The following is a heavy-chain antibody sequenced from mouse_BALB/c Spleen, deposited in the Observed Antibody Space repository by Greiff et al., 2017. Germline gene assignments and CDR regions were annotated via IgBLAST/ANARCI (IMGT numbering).Heavy chain of an antibody. V-gene: IGHV1-7*01. J-gene: IGHJ2*01. D-gene: IGHD5-1*01. CDR3: ARSSTYLYYFDY. Sequence: VKLMESGAELAKPGASVKMSCKASGYTFTSYWMHWVKQRPGQGLEWIGYINPSTGYTEYNQKFKDKATLTADKSSSTAYMQLSSLTSEDSAVYYCARSSTYLYYFDYWGQGTTLTVSS. CDR1: GYTFTSYW. CDR2: INPSTGYT.